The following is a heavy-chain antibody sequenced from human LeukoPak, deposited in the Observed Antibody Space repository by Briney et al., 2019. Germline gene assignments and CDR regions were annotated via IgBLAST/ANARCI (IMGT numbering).Heavy chain of an antibody. V-gene: IGHV3-23*01. CDR3: AKDLNQAGGYCSGGSCYSVDH. D-gene: IGHD2-15*01. Sequence: GGSLRLSCAASGFTLSSYSMNWVRQAPGKGLEWVSYISVSSGNIQYADSVKGRFTISRDNSKNTLYLQMNSLRAEDTAVYYCAKDLNQAGGYCSGGSCYSVDHWGQGTLVTVSS. CDR2: ISVSSGNI. J-gene: IGHJ5*02. CDR1: GFTLSSYS.